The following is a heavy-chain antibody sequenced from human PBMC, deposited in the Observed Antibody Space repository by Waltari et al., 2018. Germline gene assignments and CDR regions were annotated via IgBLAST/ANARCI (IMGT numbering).Heavy chain of an antibody. CDR2: ISFDGSVK. Sequence: QVHLVESGGGVVQPERPLKLSCAASGFTFSTYGIHWVRQAPGKGLEWVAVISFDGSVKCYADSVKGRFTISRDNFKNTLYLQMHSLRPEDTAMYYCAKGHDDFGDYFDNWGQGTLVTVSS. J-gene: IGHJ4*02. CDR1: GFTFSTYG. D-gene: IGHD4-17*01. CDR3: AKGHDDFGDYFDN. V-gene: IGHV3-30*18.